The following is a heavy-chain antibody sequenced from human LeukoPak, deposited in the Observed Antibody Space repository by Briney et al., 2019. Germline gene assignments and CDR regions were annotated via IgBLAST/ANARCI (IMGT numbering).Heavy chain of an antibody. CDR1: GYTFTGYY. CDR2: INPNSGGT. V-gene: IGHV1-2*02. D-gene: IGHD3-16*02. CDR3: ARGPYDYVWGSYRPYYFDY. J-gene: IGHJ4*02. Sequence: GASVKVSCKASGYTFTGYYMHWVGQAPAQGLEWMGGINPNSGGTNYAQKFQGRVTMTRDTSISTAYMELSRLRSDDTAVYYCARGPYDYVWGSYRPYYFDYWGQGTLVTVSS.